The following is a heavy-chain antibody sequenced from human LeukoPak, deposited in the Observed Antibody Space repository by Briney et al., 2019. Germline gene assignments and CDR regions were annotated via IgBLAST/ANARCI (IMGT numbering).Heavy chain of an antibody. Sequence: GGSLRLSCAASGFTFSSYGMHWVRQAPGKGLEWVAVIWYDGSNKYYADSVKGRFTVSRDNSKNTLYLQMNSLRAEDTAVYYCARKAGWLLDYWGRGTLVTVSS. D-gene: IGHD3-10*01. CDR1: GFTFSSYG. CDR2: IWYDGSNK. CDR3: ARKAGWLLDY. J-gene: IGHJ4*02. V-gene: IGHV3-33*01.